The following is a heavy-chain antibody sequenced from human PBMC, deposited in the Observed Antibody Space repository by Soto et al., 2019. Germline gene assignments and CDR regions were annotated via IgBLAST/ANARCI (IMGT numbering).Heavy chain of an antibody. J-gene: IGHJ3*02. CDR2: IWYDGSNK. D-gene: IGHD2-2*01. Sequence: PGGSLRLSCAASGFTFSSYGMHWVRQAPGKGLEWVAVIWYDGSNKYYADSVKGRFTISRDNSKNTLYLQMNSLRAEDTAVYYCARSRYCSSTSCVLGPHDAFDIWGQGTMVTVSS. CDR1: GFTFSSYG. CDR3: ARSRYCSSTSCVLGPHDAFDI. V-gene: IGHV3-33*01.